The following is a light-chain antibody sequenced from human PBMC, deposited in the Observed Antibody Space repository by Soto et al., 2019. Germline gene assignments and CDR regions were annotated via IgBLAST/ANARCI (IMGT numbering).Light chain of an antibody. V-gene: IGKV1-13*02. CDR1: QGISSA. Sequence: AIHLTQSPSSLSASVGDRVTITCRASQGISSALAWYQHQPGRPPRVLIYDASSLQSGVPSRFSGSESGTDCTLTISSLQPEDSATYYCQQLNSYPFTFGQGTRLEIK. CDR2: DAS. CDR3: QQLNSYPFT. J-gene: IGKJ5*01.